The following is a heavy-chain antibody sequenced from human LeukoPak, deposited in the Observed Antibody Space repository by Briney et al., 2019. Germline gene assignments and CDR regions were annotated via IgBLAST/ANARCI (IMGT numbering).Heavy chain of an antibody. CDR3: AKGDILTGYYFDY. D-gene: IGHD3-9*01. CDR2: ISWNSGSI. J-gene: IGHJ4*02. Sequence: GGSLRLSCAASGFTFDDYAMHWVRQAPGKGLEWVSGISWNSGSIGYADSVKGRFTISRDNAKNSLYLQMNSLRAEDTALYYCAKGDILTGYYFDYWGQGTLVTVSS. V-gene: IGHV3-9*01. CDR1: GFTFDDYA.